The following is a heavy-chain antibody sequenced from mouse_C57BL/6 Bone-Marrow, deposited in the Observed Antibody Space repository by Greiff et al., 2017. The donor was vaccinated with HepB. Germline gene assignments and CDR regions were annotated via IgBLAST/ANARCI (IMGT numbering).Heavy chain of an antibody. CDR3: AGYGSSYGYFDY. D-gene: IGHD1-1*01. Sequence: QVPLPQSGAELVKPWASVKISCKASGYAFSSYWMNWVKQRPGKGLEWIGQIYPGDGDTNYNGKFKGKATLTADKSSSTAYMQLSSLTSEDSAVYFCAGYGSSYGYFDYWGQGTTLTVSS. V-gene: IGHV1-80*01. CDR2: IYPGDGDT. CDR1: GYAFSSYW. J-gene: IGHJ2*01.